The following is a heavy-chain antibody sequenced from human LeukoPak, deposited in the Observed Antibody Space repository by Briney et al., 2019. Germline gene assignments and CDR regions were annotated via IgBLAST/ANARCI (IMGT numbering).Heavy chain of an antibody. D-gene: IGHD3-16*01. V-gene: IGHV3-30*18. CDR3: AKEGGIGGYYYGMDV. J-gene: IGHJ6*04. CDR2: ISYDGTNK. CDR1: GFTFSSYG. Sequence: QPGGSLRLSCAASGFTFSSYGMHWVRQAPGKGLEWVAVISYDGTNKYYADSVKGRFTTSRDNSKNTVYLQMNSLRAEDTAVYYCAKEGGIGGYYYGMDVWGKGTTVTVSS.